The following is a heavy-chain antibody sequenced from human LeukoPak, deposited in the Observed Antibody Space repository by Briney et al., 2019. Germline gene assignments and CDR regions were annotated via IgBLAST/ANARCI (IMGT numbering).Heavy chain of an antibody. D-gene: IGHD3-22*01. CDR3: ARLQNHYYDSSGYYDSYWYFDL. J-gene: IGHJ2*01. CDR2: ISSSSSYI. Sequence: PGESLRLSCAASGFTFSSYSTNWVRQAPGKGLEWVSSISSSSSYIYYADSVKGRFTISRDNAKNSLYLQMNSLRAEDTAVYYCARLQNHYYDSSGYYDSYWYFDLWGRGTLVTVSS. CDR1: GFTFSSYS. V-gene: IGHV3-21*01.